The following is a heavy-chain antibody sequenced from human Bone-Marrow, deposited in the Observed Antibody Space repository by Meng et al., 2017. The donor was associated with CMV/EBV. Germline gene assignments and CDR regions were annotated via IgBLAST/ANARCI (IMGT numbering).Heavy chain of an antibody. CDR1: GFTFSDYY. CDR3: ARDEGSSFSYYSYDMDV. V-gene: IGHV3-11*04. D-gene: IGHD6-6*01. J-gene: IGHJ6*02. CDR2: ISTSGSAI. Sequence: GESLKISCAASGFTFSDYYMTWIRQAPGKGLEWVSYISTSGSAIYYADSVRGRFTVSRDNAKSSLYLQMNSLRAEDTAVYYCARDEGSSFSYYSYDMDVWGQGTTVTVSS.